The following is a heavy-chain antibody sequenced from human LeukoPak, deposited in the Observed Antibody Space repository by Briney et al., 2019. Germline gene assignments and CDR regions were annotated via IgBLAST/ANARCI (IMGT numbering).Heavy chain of an antibody. CDR2: ISGSGGST. D-gene: IGHD5-24*01. CDR1: GFTFSSYA. V-gene: IGHV3-23*01. CDR3: AKDLAEMATIIDY. Sequence: PGGSLRLSCAASGFTFSSYAMSWVRQAPGEGLEWVSAISGSGGSTYYADSVKGRFTISRDNSKNTLYLQMNSLRADDTAVYYCAKDLAEMATIIDYWGQGTLVTVSS. J-gene: IGHJ4*02.